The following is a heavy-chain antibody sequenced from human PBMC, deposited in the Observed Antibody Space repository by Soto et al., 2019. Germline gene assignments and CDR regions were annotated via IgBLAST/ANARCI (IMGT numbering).Heavy chain of an antibody. V-gene: IGHV3-23*01. Sequence: EVQLLESGGGLVQPGGSLRLSCAASGFSFSSYAMNWVRRAPGKGLEWVSGISGSGRSTYYADSVKGRFTISRDSSTNSMYLHMNSLRAEDTAVYYCAKGGYDRTGSFPPTPLEYRGQGTLVTVSS. CDR3: AKGGYDRTGSFPPTPLEY. CDR2: ISGSGRST. CDR1: GFSFSSYA. D-gene: IGHD3-22*01. J-gene: IGHJ4*02.